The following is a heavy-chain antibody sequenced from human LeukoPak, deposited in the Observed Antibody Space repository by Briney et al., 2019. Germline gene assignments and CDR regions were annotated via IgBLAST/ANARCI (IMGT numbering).Heavy chain of an antibody. CDR2: IYSGGST. Sequence: GGSLRLSCAASGFTDSSNYMSWVRQAPGKGLEWVSVIYSGGSTYYADSVKGRFTISRDNSKNTLYLQMNSLRAEDTAVYYCARDFSSGWYFDYWGQGTLVTVSS. J-gene: IGHJ4*02. V-gene: IGHV3-66*02. CDR1: GFTDSSNY. CDR3: ARDFSSGWYFDY. D-gene: IGHD6-19*01.